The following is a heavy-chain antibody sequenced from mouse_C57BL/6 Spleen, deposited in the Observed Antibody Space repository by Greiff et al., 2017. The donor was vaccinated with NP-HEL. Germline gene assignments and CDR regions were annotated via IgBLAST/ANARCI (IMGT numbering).Heavy chain of an antibody. V-gene: IGHV5-4*01. CDR1: GFTFSSYA. J-gene: IGHJ2*01. Sequence: EVMLVESGGGLVKPGGSLKLSCAASGFTFSSYAMSWVRQTPEKRLEWVATISDGGSYTYYPDNVKGRFTISRDNAKNNLYLQMSHLKSEDTAMYYCARDRGLGRYFDYWGQGTTLTVSS. CDR2: ISDGGSYT. D-gene: IGHD4-1*01. CDR3: ARDRGLGRYFDY.